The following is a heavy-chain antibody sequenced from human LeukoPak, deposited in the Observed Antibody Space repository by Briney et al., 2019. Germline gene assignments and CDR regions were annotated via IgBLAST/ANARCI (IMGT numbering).Heavy chain of an antibody. V-gene: IGHV3-23*01. D-gene: IGHD3-10*01. CDR2: ISGSGGST. J-gene: IGHJ4*02. CDR1: GFTFSSYS. Sequence: GGSLRLSCAASGFTFSSYSMNWVRQAPGKGLEWVSAISGSGGSTYYADSVKGRFTISRDNSKNTLYLQMNSLRAEDTAVYYCAKGSVRGVIITSFDYWGQGTLVTVSS. CDR3: AKGSVRGVIITSFDY.